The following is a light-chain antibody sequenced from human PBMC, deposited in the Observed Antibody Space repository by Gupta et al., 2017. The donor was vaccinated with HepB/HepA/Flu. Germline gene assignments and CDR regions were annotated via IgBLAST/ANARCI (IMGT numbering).Light chain of an antibody. CDR3: AAWDDSLNGVV. CDR1: SSNIGSNT. Sequence: QSVLTQPPSASGTPGQRVTISCSGSSSNIGSNTVNWYQQLPGTAPKLLIYSNNQRPSGVPDRFAGSKSGTSDSRAIRGLQSEDEAEDDCAAWDDSLNGVVFGGGTKLTVL. J-gene: IGLJ2*01. V-gene: IGLV1-44*01. CDR2: SNN.